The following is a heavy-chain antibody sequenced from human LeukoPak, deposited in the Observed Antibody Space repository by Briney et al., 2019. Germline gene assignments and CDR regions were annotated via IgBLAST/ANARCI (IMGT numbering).Heavy chain of an antibody. J-gene: IGHJ4*02. Sequence: PAGSLRLSCAASGFTFSNAWMSWVRQAPGKGLEWVGRIKSKTDGGTTDYAAPVKGRFTISRDDSKNTLYLQMNSLKTDDTAVYYCTTVSDYYDSSGSLDYWGQGTLVTVSS. D-gene: IGHD3-22*01. CDR1: GFTFSNAW. V-gene: IGHV3-15*01. CDR2: IKSKTDGGTT. CDR3: TTVSDYYDSSGSLDY.